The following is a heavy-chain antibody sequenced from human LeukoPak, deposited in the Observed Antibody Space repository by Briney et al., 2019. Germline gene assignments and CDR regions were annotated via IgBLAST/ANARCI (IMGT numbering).Heavy chain of an antibody. V-gene: IGHV4-59*01. CDR3: ARVGGVWFGELLSYYFDY. CDR2: IYYSGST. D-gene: IGHD3-10*01. CDR1: GGSISSYY. Sequence: PSETLSPTCTVSGGSISSYYWSWIRQPPGKGLEWIGYIYYSGSTNYNPSLKSRVTISVDTSKNQFSLKLSSVTAADTAVYYCARVGGVWFGELLSYYFDYWGQGTLVTVSS. J-gene: IGHJ4*02.